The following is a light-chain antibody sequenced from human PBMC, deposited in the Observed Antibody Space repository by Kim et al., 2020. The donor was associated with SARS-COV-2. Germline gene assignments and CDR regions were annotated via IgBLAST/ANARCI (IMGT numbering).Light chain of an antibody. CDR1: KLGDKY. CDR2: QDS. CDR3: QAWDSSTVV. Sequence: SYELTQPPSVSVSPGQTASITCSGEKLGDKYACWYQQKPDQSPVLVIYQDSKRPSGIPERFSGSNSGNTATLTISGTQAMDEADYYCQAWDSSTVVFGGGTQLTVL. J-gene: IGLJ2*01. V-gene: IGLV3-1*01.